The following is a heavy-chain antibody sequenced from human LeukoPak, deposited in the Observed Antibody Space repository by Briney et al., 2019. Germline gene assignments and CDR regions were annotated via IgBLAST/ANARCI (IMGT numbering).Heavy chain of an antibody. CDR2: ISAYNGNT. V-gene: IGHV1-18*01. CDR1: GYSFTSYG. J-gene: IGHJ4*02. CDR3: AGATSRSGPDY. Sequence: ASVKVSCKASGYSFTSYGISWVRQAPGQGLEWMGWISAYNGNTNYAQKLQGRVTMTTDTSTNTAYMDLRSLRSDDTAVYYCAGATSRSGPDYWGQGTLVTVSS. D-gene: IGHD2-15*01.